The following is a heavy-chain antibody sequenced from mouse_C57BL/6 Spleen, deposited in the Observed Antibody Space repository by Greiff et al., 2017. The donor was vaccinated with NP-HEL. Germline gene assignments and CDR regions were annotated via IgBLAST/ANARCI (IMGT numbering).Heavy chain of an antibody. CDR2: INPNNGGT. D-gene: IGHD1-1*01. CDR3: ARSPYGSSLWDFDG. V-gene: IGHV1-22*01. Sequence: VHVKQSGPELVKPGASVKMSCKASGYTFTDYNMHWVKQSHGKSLEWIGYINPNNGGTSYNQKFKGKATLTVNKSSSTAYMELRSLTSEDSAVYYCARSPYGSSLWDFDGWGTVTTVTVSS. CDR1: GYTFTDYN. J-gene: IGHJ1*03.